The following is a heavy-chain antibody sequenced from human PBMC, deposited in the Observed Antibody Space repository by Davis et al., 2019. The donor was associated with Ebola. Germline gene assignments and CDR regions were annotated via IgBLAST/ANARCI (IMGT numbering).Heavy chain of an antibody. V-gene: IGHV3-30-3*01. J-gene: IGHJ3*02. D-gene: IGHD3-22*01. Sequence: WGSLRLSCAASGFTFSSYAMHWVRQAPGKGLEWVAVISYDGSNKYYADSVKGRFTISRDNSKNTLYLQMNSLRAEDTAVYYCARGVGYYDSSGYYYGGHAFDIWGQGTMVTVSS. CDR1: GFTFSSYA. CDR2: ISYDGSNK. CDR3: ARGVGYYDSSGYYYGGHAFDI.